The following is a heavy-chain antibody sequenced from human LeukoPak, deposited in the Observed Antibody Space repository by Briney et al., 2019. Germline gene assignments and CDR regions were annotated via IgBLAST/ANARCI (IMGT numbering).Heavy chain of an antibody. V-gene: IGHV3-48*02. CDR1: GFTFSTYG. CDR2: ISSSTSTI. CDR3: ARAYCGGGFCYSGFDF. D-gene: IGHD2-15*01. J-gene: IGHJ4*02. Sequence: PGGSLRLSCAASGFTFSTYGINWVRQAPGKGLEWVSYISSSTSTIYYADSVKGRFTISRDNAKNSLYLQMNSLRDEDTAVYYCARAYCGGGFCYSGFDFWGQGTLVTVSS.